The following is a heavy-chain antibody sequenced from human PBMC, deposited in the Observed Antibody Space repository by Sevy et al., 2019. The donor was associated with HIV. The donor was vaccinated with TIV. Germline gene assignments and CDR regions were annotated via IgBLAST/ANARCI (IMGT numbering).Heavy chain of an antibody. V-gene: IGHV3-48*02. D-gene: IGHD3-22*01. CDR2: ISGSSGTL. J-gene: IGHJ4*02. CDR3: ARVVLYYDANYCDF. CDR1: GFSISQYS. Sequence: GGSLRLSCAASGFSISQYSMNWVRQAPGKGLEWLSYISGSSGTLYYAGSVKGRFTISRDNAKNSVYLQMNSLRDEDSAVYYCARVVLYYDANYCDFWGQGALVTVSS.